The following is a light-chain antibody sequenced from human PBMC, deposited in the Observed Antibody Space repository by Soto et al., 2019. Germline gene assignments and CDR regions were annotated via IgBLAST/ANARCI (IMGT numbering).Light chain of an antibody. Sequence: QSVLTQPPSASGSPGQSVTISCTGTSSDVGAYDYVSWYQQHPGKAPKLMIYEINKRPSGVPDRFSGSKSGNTASLTVSGLQAEDEAHYYCSSFAGSNDYPYVFGTGTKVTVL. CDR2: EIN. CDR1: SSDVGAYDY. J-gene: IGLJ1*01. V-gene: IGLV2-8*01. CDR3: SSFAGSNDYPYV.